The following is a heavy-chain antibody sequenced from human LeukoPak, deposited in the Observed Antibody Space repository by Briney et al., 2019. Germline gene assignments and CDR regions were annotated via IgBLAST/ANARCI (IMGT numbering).Heavy chain of an antibody. V-gene: IGHV3-74*01. CDR3: ARFGYDTNFDY. Sequence: GALRLSFAASGFPFSSYWMHWVRPAPGKGLVWVSRINSDGSSTSYADSVKGRFTISRDNAKNTLYLQMNSLRAEDTAVYYCARFGYDTNFDYWGQGTLVTVSS. CDR1: GFPFSSYW. J-gene: IGHJ4*02. CDR2: INSDGSST. D-gene: IGHD5-12*01.